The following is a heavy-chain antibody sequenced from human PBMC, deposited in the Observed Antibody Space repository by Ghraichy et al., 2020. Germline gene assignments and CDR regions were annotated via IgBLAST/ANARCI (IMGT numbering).Heavy chain of an antibody. CDR3: ASRGTYCSSTSCYSAFDI. V-gene: IGHV3-23*01. D-gene: IGHD2-2*02. Sequence: GESLNISCAASGFTFSSYAMSWVRQAPGKGLEWVSAISGSGGSTYYADSVKGRFTISRDNSKNTLYLQMNSLRAEDTAVYHCASRGTYCSSTSCYSAFDIWGQGTMVTVSS. CDR1: GFTFSSYA. CDR2: ISGSGGST. J-gene: IGHJ3*02.